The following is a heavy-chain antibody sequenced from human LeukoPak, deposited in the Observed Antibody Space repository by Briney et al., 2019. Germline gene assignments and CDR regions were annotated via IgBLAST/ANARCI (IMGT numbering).Heavy chain of an antibody. D-gene: IGHD5-24*01. CDR3: ARDWVYKIDY. CDR2: ISHDGII. Sequence: GGSLRLSCETAGFTFSSYVMHWVRRNPGKGLVWVSRISHDGIISYADSVKGRFTISRDNAKNTLILQMNSLRVEDTAVYYCARDWVYKIDYWGRGTLVTVSS. CDR1: GFTFSSYV. J-gene: IGHJ4*02. V-gene: IGHV3-74*01.